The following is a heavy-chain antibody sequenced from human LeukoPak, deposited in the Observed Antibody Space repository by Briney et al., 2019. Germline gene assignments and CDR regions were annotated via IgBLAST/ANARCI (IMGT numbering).Heavy chain of an antibody. D-gene: IGHD6-13*01. J-gene: IGHJ4*02. V-gene: IGHV4-31*03. Sequence: PSETLSLTCTVSGGSISSGGYYWSWIRQHPGKGLEWIGYIYYSGSTYYNPSLKSRVTISVDTSKNQFSLKLSSVTAADTAVYYCARVDGYSSSPRYWGQGTLVTVSS. CDR2: IYYSGST. CDR1: GGSISSGGYY. CDR3: ARVDGYSSSPRY.